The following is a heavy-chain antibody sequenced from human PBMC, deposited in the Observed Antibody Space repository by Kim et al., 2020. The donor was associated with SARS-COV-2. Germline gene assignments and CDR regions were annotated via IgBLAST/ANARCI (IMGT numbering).Heavy chain of an antibody. J-gene: IGHJ4*02. Sequence: GGSLRLSCAASGFTFSSYAMHWVRQAPGKGLEWVAVISYDGSNKYYADSVKGRFTISRDNSKNTLYLQMNSLRAEDTAVYYCARNGGVVVAAMAVYFDYWGQGTLVTVSS. CDR3: ARNGGVVVAAMAVYFDY. CDR2: ISYDGSNK. D-gene: IGHD2-15*01. CDR1: GFTFSSYA. V-gene: IGHV3-30*04.